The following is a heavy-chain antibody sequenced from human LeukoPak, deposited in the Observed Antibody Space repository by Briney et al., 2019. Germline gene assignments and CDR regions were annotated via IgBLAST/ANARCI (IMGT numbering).Heavy chain of an antibody. Sequence: SVKASCKASGGTFSSYAISWVRQAPGQGLEWMGGIIPIFGTANYAQKFQGRVTITADESTSTAYMELSSLRSEDTAVYYCASGSFIDYYYYMDVWGKGTTVTVSS. CDR1: GGTFSSYA. D-gene: IGHD3-16*02. V-gene: IGHV1-69*13. J-gene: IGHJ6*03. CDR3: ASGSFIDYYYYMDV. CDR2: IIPIFGTA.